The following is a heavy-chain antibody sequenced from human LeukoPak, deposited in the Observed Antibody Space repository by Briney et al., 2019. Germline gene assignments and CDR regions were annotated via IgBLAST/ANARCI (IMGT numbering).Heavy chain of an antibody. D-gene: IGHD6-19*01. J-gene: IGHJ5*02. CDR2: ISASGGST. CDR1: GFTFSSYA. V-gene: IGHV3-23*01. CDR3: AKGRSSGWPNSFDP. Sequence: PARSLRLSCAASGFTFSSYAMSCVRQAPGKGLEWVSAISASGGSTYYADSVKGRFTITRDNSKNTLYLQMNSLRAEDTAVYYCAKGRSSGWPNSFDPWGQGTLVTVSS.